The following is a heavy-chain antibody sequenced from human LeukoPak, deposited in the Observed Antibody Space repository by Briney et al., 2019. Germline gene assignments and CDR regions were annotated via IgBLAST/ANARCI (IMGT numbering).Heavy chain of an antibody. J-gene: IGHJ4*02. CDR2: ITITSTYI. CDR3: AGRPHGDYPYFDY. V-gene: IGHV3-21*01. Sequence: PGGSLRLSCAASGFTFSSYSMNWVRQAPGKGLEWVSSITITSTYIYYADSVKGRFTISGDNAKNTLYLQMNSLRAEDTALYYCAGRPHGDYPYFDYWGQGTLVTVSS. D-gene: IGHD4-17*01. CDR1: GFTFSSYS.